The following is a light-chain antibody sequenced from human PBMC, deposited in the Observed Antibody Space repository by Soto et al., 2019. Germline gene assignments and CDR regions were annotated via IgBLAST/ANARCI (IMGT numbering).Light chain of an antibody. J-gene: IGKJ5*01. CDR3: PEFNTAPLT. CDR1: QDISVY. CDR2: SAS. V-gene: IGKV1-27*01. Sequence: DIQMTQSPSSLSASVGDRVTITCRASQDISVYLAWYQQKPGKVPKLLIYSASTLQSGVPSRFSGSGSGTDFTLTISIRQPEDVSTYYCPEFNTAPLTFGQGTRLEIK.